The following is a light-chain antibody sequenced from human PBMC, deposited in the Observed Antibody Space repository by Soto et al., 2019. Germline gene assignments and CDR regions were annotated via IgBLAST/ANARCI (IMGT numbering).Light chain of an antibody. CDR3: QSYDSILTAVV. Sequence: QSVLTQPPSVSGAPGQRVTISCTGSSSNIGAGYDVHWYQQLPGTAPKLLIYGNSNRPSGVPDRFSGSKSGTSASLAITGLQAEDEADYYCQSYDSILTAVVSGGGTKLTVL. CDR1: SSNIGAGYD. CDR2: GNS. V-gene: IGLV1-40*01. J-gene: IGLJ2*01.